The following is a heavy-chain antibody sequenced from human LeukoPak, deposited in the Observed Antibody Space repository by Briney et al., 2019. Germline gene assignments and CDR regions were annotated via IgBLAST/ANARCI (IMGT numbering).Heavy chain of an antibody. CDR2: ISYDGSNK. V-gene: IGHV3-30-3*01. Sequence: GRSLRLSCAASGFTFSSYAMHWVRQAPGKGLEWVAVISYDGSNKYYADSVKGRFTISRDSSKNTLYLQMNSLRAEDTAVYYCARDLDSSRGYFDYWGQGTLVTVSS. CDR3: ARDLDSSRGYFDY. D-gene: IGHD3-22*01. J-gene: IGHJ4*02. CDR1: GFTFSSYA.